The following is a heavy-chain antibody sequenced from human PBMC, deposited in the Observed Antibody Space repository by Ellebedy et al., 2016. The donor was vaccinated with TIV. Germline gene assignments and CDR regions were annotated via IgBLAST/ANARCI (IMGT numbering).Heavy chain of an antibody. CDR1: AYTFTSYG. CDR3: ARGGSGTYYNTMGSSYYYGMDV. CDR2: ISAYNGNT. J-gene: IGHJ6*02. Sequence: AASVKVSCKASAYTFTSYGINWVRQAPGQGLEWMGWISAYNGNTSYAQKLQGRVTMTTDASTSTAYMELRSLRSDDTAVYYCARGGSGTYYNTMGSSYYYGMDVWGQGTTVTVSS. D-gene: IGHD3-10*01. V-gene: IGHV1-18*01.